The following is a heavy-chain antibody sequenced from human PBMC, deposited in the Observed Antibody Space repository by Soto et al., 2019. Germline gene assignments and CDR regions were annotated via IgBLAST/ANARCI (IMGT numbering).Heavy chain of an antibody. J-gene: IGHJ5*02. V-gene: IGHV3-72*01. D-gene: IGHD6-13*01. CDR2: TRNKAYSFTT. CDR3: VTSIPSSKWSGFDP. Sequence: PGGSLRLSCAASGFSFSDHYMDWVRQAPGKGLEWVGRTRNKAYSFTTEYAPALKGRFTISRDDSEDSLYLQMNSLKTEDTALYYCVTSIPSSKWSGFDPWGQGTLVTVSP. CDR1: GFSFSDHY.